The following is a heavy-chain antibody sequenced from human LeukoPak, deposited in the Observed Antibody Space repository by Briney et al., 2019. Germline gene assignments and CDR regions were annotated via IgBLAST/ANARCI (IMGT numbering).Heavy chain of an antibody. CDR3: ARLMITFGGVIAPFDY. J-gene: IGHJ4*02. CDR2: IYYSGST. D-gene: IGHD3-16*02. CDR1: GGSISSGDYY. V-gene: IGHV4-30-4*08. Sequence: PSQTLSLTCTLSGGSISSGDYYWSWIRQPPGKGLEWIGYIYYSGSTYYNPSLKSRVTISVDTSKNQFSLKLSSVTAADTAVYYCARLMITFGGVIAPFDYWGQGTLVTVSS.